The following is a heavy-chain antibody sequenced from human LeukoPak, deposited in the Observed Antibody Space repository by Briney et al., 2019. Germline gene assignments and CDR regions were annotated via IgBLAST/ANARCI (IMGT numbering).Heavy chain of an antibody. Sequence: GGSLRLSCAASGFDFSSNWMHWVRHAPGQGLVWVSRIKGDGISTNYADSVKGRFTISRDNAKNSLYLQMNSLRAEDTALYYCAKDPSYDFWSGYYPFDYWGQGTLVTVSS. D-gene: IGHD3-3*01. V-gene: IGHV3-74*01. CDR1: GFDFSSNW. CDR2: IKGDGIST. J-gene: IGHJ4*02. CDR3: AKDPSYDFWSGYYPFDY.